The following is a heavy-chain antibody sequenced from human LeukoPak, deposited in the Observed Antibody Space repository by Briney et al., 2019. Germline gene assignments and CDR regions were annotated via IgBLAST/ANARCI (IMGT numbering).Heavy chain of an antibody. CDR1: GYTFTSYG. J-gene: IGHJ4*02. CDR2: ISAYNGNT. CDR3: ARRLLSFGELGEDY. Sequence: ASVKVSCKASGYTFTSYGISWVRQAPGQGLEWMGWISAYNGNTNYAQKLQGRVTMTTDTSTSTAYMELRSLRSDDTDVYYCARRLLSFGELGEDYWGQGTLVTVSS. V-gene: IGHV1-18*04. D-gene: IGHD3-10*01.